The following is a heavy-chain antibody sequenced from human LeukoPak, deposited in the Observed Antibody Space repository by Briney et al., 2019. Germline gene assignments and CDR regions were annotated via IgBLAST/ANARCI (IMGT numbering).Heavy chain of an antibody. CDR1: GFTFDDYA. Sequence: PGGSLRLSCAASGFTFDDYAMHWVRQAPGKGLEWVSGISWNSGSIGYADSMKGRFTISRDNAKNSLYLQMNSLRAEDTALYYCAKESGVRGVEPFDYWGQGTLVTVSS. CDR3: AKESGVRGVEPFDY. CDR2: ISWNSGSI. J-gene: IGHJ4*02. D-gene: IGHD3-10*01. V-gene: IGHV3-9*01.